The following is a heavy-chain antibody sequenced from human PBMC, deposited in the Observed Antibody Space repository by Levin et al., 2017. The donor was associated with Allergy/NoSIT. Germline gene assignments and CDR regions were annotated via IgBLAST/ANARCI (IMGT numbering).Heavy chain of an antibody. CDR1: GFSFSDYA. J-gene: IGHJ3*01. CDR3: AKKQGGTSGFSFDV. Sequence: QTGGSLRLSCAASGFSFSDYAMTWVRQAPGKGLEWVSVITGGGSNTYYGDSVKGRFTVSRDNSKNTPYLHLNSLRAEDTAVYYCAKKQGGTSGFSFDVWGQGTMVTVSS. V-gene: IGHV3-23*01. D-gene: IGHD1-1*01. CDR2: ITGGGSNT.